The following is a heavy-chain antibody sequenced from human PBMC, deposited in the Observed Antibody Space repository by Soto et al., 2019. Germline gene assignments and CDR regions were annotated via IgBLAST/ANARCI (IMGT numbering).Heavy chain of an antibody. CDR2: IYYSGST. CDR1: GGSISSGGYY. V-gene: IGHV4-31*03. D-gene: IGHD3-10*01. J-gene: IGHJ5*02. Sequence: SETLSLTCTVSGGSISSGGYYWSWIRQHPGKGLEWIGYIYYSGSTYYNPSLKSRVTISVDTSKNQFSLKLSSVTAADTAVYYCARDHSGSGSYYKLFDPWGQGTLVTVSS. CDR3: ARDHSGSGSYYKLFDP.